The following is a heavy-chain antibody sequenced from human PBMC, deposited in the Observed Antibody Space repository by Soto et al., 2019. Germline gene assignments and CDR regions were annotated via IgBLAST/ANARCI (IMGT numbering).Heavy chain of an antibody. CDR1: GFTFTSSA. D-gene: IGHD6-13*01. V-gene: IGHV1-58*01. CDR3: AAERRSSWYGGLYYYYYGMDV. CDR2: IVVGSGNT. Sequence: GASVKVSCKASGFTFTSSAVQWVRQARGERLEWMGWIVVGSGNTNYAQKFQERVTITRDMSTSTAYMELSSLRSEDTAVYYCAAERRSSWYGGLYYYYYGMDVWGQGTTVTVSS. J-gene: IGHJ6*02.